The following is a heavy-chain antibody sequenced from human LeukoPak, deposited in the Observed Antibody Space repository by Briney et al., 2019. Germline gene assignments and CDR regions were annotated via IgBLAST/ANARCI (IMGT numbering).Heavy chain of an antibody. V-gene: IGHV4-38-2*01. J-gene: IGHJ3*02. CDR2: IYHSGST. CDR3: ARVRKDIVVVPAAMADAFDI. D-gene: IGHD2-2*01. Sequence: PSETLSLTCAVSGYSISSGYYWGWIRQPPGKGLEWIGSIYHSGSTNYNPSLKSRVTISVDTSKNQFSLKLSSVTAADTAVYYCARVRKDIVVVPAAMADAFDIWGQGTMVTVSS. CDR1: GYSISSGYY.